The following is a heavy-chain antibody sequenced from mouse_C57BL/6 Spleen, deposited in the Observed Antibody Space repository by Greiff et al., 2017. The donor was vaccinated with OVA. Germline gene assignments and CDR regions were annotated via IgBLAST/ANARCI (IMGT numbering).Heavy chain of an antibody. J-gene: IGHJ2*01. CDR3: ARGVDGNYGGYFDY. CDR1: GYTFTSYW. Sequence: VKLQQPGAELVMPGASVKLSCKASGYTFTSYWMHWVKQRPGQGLEWIGEIDPSDSYTNYNQKFKGKSTLTVDKSSSTAYMQLSSLTSEDSAVYYCARGVDGNYGGYFDYWGQGTTLTVSS. D-gene: IGHD2-1*01. CDR2: IDPSDSYT. V-gene: IGHV1-69*01.